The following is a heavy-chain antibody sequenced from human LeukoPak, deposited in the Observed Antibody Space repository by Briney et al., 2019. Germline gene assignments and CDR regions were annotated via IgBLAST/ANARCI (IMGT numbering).Heavy chain of an antibody. CDR2: INPNSGGT. V-gene: IGHV1-2*02. CDR3: ARQAAAGIERTDWYFDL. J-gene: IGHJ2*01. Sequence: ASVKVSCKASGYAFTGYYMRWVRQAPGQGLEWMGWINPNSGGTNYAQKFQGRVTMTRDTSISTAYMELSRLRSDDTAVYYCARQAAAGIERTDWYFDLWGRGTLVTVSS. D-gene: IGHD6-13*01. CDR1: GYAFTGYY.